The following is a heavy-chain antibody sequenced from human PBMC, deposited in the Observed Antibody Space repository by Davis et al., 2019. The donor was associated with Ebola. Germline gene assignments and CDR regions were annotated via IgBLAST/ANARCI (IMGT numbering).Heavy chain of an antibody. J-gene: IGHJ5*02. D-gene: IGHD6-19*01. Sequence: SETLSLTCAVSGGSFSGYYWSWIRQPPGKGLEWIGYIYYSGSTNYNPSLKSRVTISVDTSKNQFSLKLSSVTAADAAVYYCARVVSSGWYNWFDPWGQGTLVTVSS. CDR2: IYYSGST. V-gene: IGHV4-59*01. CDR1: GGSFSGYY. CDR3: ARVVSSGWYNWFDP.